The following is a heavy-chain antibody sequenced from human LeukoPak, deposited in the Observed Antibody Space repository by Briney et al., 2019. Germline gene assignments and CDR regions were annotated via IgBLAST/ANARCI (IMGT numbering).Heavy chain of an antibody. Sequence: PGGSLRLSCAASGFTFSGFAMSWVRRTPGKGLKWVSGISGSGDNTLYADSVKGRFTISRGNSKNTLYLEMNSLRAEDTAIYYCAKMKGHPLPKYYMDVWGQGTTVTVSS. CDR1: GFTFSGFA. J-gene: IGHJ6*01. CDR2: ISGSGDNT. V-gene: IGHV3-23*01. CDR3: AKMKGHPLPKYYMDV. D-gene: IGHD1-26*01.